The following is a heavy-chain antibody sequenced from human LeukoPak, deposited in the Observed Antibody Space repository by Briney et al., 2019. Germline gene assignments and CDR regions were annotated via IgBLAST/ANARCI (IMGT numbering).Heavy chain of an antibody. CDR2: IWYDGSNK. CDR3: AKQGYYYYMDV. V-gene: IGHV3-33*06. J-gene: IGHJ6*03. CDR1: GFTFSSYG. Sequence: GGSLRLSCAASGFTFSSYGMHWVRQAPGKGLEWVAVIWYDGSNKYYADSVKGRFTISRDNSKNTLYLQMNSLRAEDTAVYYCAKQGYYYYMDVWGKGTTVTASS.